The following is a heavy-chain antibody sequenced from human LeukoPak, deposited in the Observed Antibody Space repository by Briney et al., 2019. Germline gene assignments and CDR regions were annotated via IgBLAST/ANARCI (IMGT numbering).Heavy chain of an antibody. V-gene: IGHV1-69*01. Sequence: XKASXXTXXSXAISXVRQAPGQGLEWMGGIIPIFGTANYAQKFQGRVTITADESTSTAYMELSSLRSEDTAVYYCAREPPHGDSSGWYDYWGQGTLVTVSS. CDR2: IIPIFGTA. CDR1: XXTXXSXA. J-gene: IGHJ4*02. CDR3: AREPPHGDSSGWYDY. D-gene: IGHD6-19*01.